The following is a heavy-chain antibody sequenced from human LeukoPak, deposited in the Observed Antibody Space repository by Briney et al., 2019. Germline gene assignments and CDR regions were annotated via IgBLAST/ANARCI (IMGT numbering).Heavy chain of an antibody. CDR1: GFTFSSYA. J-gene: IGHJ4*02. Sequence: PGGSLRLSCAASGFTFSSYAMSWVRQAPGKGLEWVSAISGSGGSTYYADSVKGRFTISRDNSKNTLYLQMKSLRAEDTAVYYCAKRIYGSGSYYVPFDYWGQGTLVTVSS. V-gene: IGHV3-23*01. D-gene: IGHD3-10*01. CDR2: ISGSGGST. CDR3: AKRIYGSGSYYVPFDY.